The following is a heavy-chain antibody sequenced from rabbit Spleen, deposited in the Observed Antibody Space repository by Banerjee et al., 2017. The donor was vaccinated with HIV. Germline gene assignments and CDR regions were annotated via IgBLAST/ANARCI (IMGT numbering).Heavy chain of an antibody. CDR1: GFSFSSWYY. CDR2: IDTGSSGFT. V-gene: IGHV1S40*01. J-gene: IGHJ6*01. D-gene: IGHD7-1*01. Sequence: QSLEESGGDLVKPGASLTLTCTASGFSFSSWYYMNWVRQAPGKGLEWIACIDTGSSGFTYSATWAKGRFTCSKTSSTTVTLQMTSLTVADTATYFCARDTGTSFSTYGMDLWGQGTLVTVS. CDR3: ARDTGTSFSTYGMDL.